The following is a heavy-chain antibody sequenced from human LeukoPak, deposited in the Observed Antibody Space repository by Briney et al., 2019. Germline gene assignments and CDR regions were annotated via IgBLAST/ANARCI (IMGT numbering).Heavy chain of an antibody. CDR3: ARYYYYDSSGYYYSAFDI. Sequence: SQTLSLTCTVSGGSISSGDYYWSWIRQPPGKGLEWIGYIYYGGSTYYNPSLKSRVTISVDTSKNQFSLKLSSVTAADTAVYYCARYYYYDSSGYYYSAFDIWGQGTMVTVSS. D-gene: IGHD3-22*01. CDR1: GGSISSGDYY. CDR2: IYYGGST. V-gene: IGHV4-30-4*01. J-gene: IGHJ3*02.